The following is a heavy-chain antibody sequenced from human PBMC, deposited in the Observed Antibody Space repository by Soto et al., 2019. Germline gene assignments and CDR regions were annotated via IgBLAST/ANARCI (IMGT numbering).Heavy chain of an antibody. D-gene: IGHD6-19*01. V-gene: IGHV4-31*03. CDR3: ATGGSSGWYEGYFQH. J-gene: IGHJ1*01. CDR2: IYYSGST. CDR1: GASISSGGYY. Sequence: SETLSLTCTVSGASISSGGYYWSWIRQHPGKGLEWIGYIYYSGSTHYNPSLKTRVIISTDASKNQFSLKLSSVTAADTAMYYCATGGSSGWYEGYFQHWGQGSLVTVSS.